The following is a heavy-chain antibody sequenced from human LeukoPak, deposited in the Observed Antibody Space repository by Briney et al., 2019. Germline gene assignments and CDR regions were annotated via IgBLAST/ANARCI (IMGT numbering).Heavy chain of an antibody. D-gene: IGHD6-13*01. J-gene: IGHJ4*02. CDR1: GFTVSSNY. CDR2: IYSGGST. Sequence: GGSLRLSCAASGFTVSSNYMSWVRQAPGKGLEWVSVIYSGGSTYYADSVKGRFTISRDNAKNSLYLQMNSLRAEDTALYYCARAISSSWYPSFDYWGQGTLVTVSS. V-gene: IGHV3-53*01. CDR3: ARAISSSWYPSFDY.